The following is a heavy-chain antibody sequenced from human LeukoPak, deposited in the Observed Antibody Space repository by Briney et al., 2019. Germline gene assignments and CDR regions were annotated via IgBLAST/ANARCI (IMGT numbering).Heavy chain of an antibody. CDR3: ARLHYYASSGSLFDS. V-gene: IGHV5-51*01. Sequence: GESLKISCKGSGYSFATYWFAWVRQMPGKGLEWMGIVYVGDSDTRYSPSFQGQVTISADRSISTAYLQWSSLKASDTAMYYCARLHYYASSGSLFDSWGQGTLVTVSS. J-gene: IGHJ4*02. D-gene: IGHD3-22*01. CDR2: VYVGDSDT. CDR1: GYSFATYW.